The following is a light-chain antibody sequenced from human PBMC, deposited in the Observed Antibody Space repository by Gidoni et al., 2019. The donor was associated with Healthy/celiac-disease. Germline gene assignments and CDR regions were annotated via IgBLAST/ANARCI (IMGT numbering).Light chain of an antibody. J-gene: IGKJ1*01. Sequence: DIQMTQSPSTLSASVGDRVTITCRASQSISSWLAWYQQKPGKAPKLLIDKASSLESGVPSRFSVSGAGTEFTLTISRLKPDDFATYYCQQYNSYSRTFXQXTKVEIK. V-gene: IGKV1-5*03. CDR2: KAS. CDR3: QQYNSYSRT. CDR1: QSISSW.